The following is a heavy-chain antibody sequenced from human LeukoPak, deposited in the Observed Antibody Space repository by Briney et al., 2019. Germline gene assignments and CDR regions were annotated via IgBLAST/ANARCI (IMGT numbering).Heavy chain of an antibody. Sequence: SETLSLTCTVSGGSISNKYWSWIRQPPGKGLEWIGEINHSGSTNYNPSLKSRVTISVDTSKNQFSLKLSSVTAADTAVYYCARRSYNSPFRYWGQGTLVTVSS. CDR1: GGSISNKY. J-gene: IGHJ4*02. D-gene: IGHD5-24*01. CDR2: INHSGST. V-gene: IGHV4-34*01. CDR3: ARRSYNSPFRY.